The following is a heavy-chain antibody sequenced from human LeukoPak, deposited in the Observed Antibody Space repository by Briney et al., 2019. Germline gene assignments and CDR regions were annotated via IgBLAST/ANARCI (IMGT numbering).Heavy chain of an antibody. D-gene: IGHD6-13*01. V-gene: IGHV4-59*01. CDR3: ARLSPPGIAAAERGFNDY. J-gene: IGHJ4*02. Sequence: SETLSLTCTVSGGSISSYYWSWIRQPPGKGLEWIGYIYYSGSTNYNPSLKSRVTISVDTSKNQFSLKLSSVTAADTAVYYCARLSPPGIAAAERGFNDYWGQGTLVTVSS. CDR1: GGSISSYY. CDR2: IYYSGST.